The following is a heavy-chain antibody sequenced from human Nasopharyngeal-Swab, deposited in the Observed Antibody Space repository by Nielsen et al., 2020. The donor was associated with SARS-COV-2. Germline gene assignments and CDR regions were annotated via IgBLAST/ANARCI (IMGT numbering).Heavy chain of an antibody. J-gene: IGHJ4*02. CDR1: GASTNSGDNS. V-gene: IGHV4-30-2*01. CDR2: IYHSGST. CDR3: ARAGRGYYYTYFDY. D-gene: IGHD3-22*01. Sequence: SDPLSPTCAVSGASTNSGDNSWSWIRQPPGKGLEWIAYIYHSGSTYYNPSLKSRVTISVDRSKNQFSLKLSSVTAADTAVYYCARAGRGYYYTYFDYWGQGTLVTVSS.